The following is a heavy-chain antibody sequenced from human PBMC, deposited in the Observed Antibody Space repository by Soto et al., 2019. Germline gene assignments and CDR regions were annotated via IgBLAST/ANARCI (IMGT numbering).Heavy chain of an antibody. Sequence: GGSLRLSCAASGFTVSSNYMSWVRQAPGKGLEWVSVIYSGGSTYYADSVKGRFTISRDNSKNTLYLQMNSLRAEDTAVYYCAREGTPAGVIQKPGYYYMDVWGKGTTVTVSS. V-gene: IGHV3-66*01. CDR2: IYSGGST. D-gene: IGHD3-10*01. J-gene: IGHJ6*03. CDR3: AREGTPAGVIQKPGYYYMDV. CDR1: GFTVSSNY.